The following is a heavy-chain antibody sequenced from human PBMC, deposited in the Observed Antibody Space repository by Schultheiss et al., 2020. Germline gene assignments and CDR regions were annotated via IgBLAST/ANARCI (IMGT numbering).Heavy chain of an antibody. J-gene: IGHJ6*02. CDR1: GFTFSSYA. CDR2: ISYDGSNK. CDR3: AKGGHYDILTGYSSGYYYGMDV. Sequence: GGSLRLSCAASGFTFSSYAMHWVRQAPGKGLEWVAVISYDGSNKYYADSVKGRFTISRDNSKNTLYLQMNSLRAEDTAVYYCAKGGHYDILTGYSSGYYYGMDVWGQGTTVTVS. V-gene: IGHV3-30*04. D-gene: IGHD3-9*01.